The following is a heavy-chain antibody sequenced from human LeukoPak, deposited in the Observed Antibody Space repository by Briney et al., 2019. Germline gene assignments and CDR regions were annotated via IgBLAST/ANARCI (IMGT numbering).Heavy chain of an antibody. D-gene: IGHD3-10*01. CDR2: IHCSGST. Sequence: SETLSLICTVSGGSFSSDISYWSWIRQPPGKGLEWIGYIHCSGSTNYDPSLKSRVTISVDTSKNQFSLRMSSVTAADTAVYYCARDSGNWFDPWGQGTLVTVSS. J-gene: IGHJ5*02. CDR3: ARDSGNWFDP. V-gene: IGHV4-61*01. CDR1: GGSFSSDISY.